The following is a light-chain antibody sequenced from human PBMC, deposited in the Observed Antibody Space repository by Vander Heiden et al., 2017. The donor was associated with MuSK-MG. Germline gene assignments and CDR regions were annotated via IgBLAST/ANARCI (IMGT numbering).Light chain of an antibody. Sequence: QSALTQPASVSGSPGQSNTISCTGTSSDVGGYNLVSWYQQHPGKAPKLIFYDVSNRPSGVSDRFSGSKSGNTASLTISGLQAEDEADYYCTSYTSSDTWVFGGGTKLTVL. J-gene: IGLJ3*02. CDR2: DVS. V-gene: IGLV2-14*03. CDR3: TSYTSSDTWV. CDR1: SSDVGGYNL.